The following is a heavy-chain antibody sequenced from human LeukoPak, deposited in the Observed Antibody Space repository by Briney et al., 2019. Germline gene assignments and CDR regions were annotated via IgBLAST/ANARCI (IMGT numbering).Heavy chain of an antibody. V-gene: IGHV3-21*01. CDR3: ARDSIAARLWHNWFDP. J-gene: IGHJ5*02. D-gene: IGHD6-6*01. Sequence: KAGGSLRLSCAGSGFSFSSHGMNWVRQAPGKGLEWVSSISSSSSYIYYADSVKGRFTISRDNAKNSLYLQMNSLRAEDTAVYYCARDSIAARLWHNWFDPWGQGTLVTVSS. CDR2: ISSSSSYI. CDR1: GFSFSSHG.